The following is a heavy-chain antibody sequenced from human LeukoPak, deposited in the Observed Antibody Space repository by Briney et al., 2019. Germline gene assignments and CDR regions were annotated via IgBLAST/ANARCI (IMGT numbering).Heavy chain of an antibody. CDR1: GGSISSGSYY. V-gene: IGHV4-61*02. CDR2: IYTSGST. J-gene: IGHJ6*03. CDR3: ARLPNYYYSYMDV. Sequence: SETLSLTCTVSGGSISSGSYYWSWIRQPAGKGLEWIGRIYTSGSTYYNPSLKSRVTISVDTSKNQFSLKLSSVTAADTAVYYCARLPNYYYSYMDVWGKGTTVTISS.